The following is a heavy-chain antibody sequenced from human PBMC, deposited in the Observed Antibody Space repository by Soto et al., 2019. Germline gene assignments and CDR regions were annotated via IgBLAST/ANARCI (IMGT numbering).Heavy chain of an antibody. CDR1: GYNFINYW. J-gene: IGHJ3*02. V-gene: IGHV5-51*01. D-gene: IGHD3-22*01. CDR2: IYPGDSDT. Sequence: GESLKISCKGSGYNFINYWIAWVRQMPGKGLEWMGIIYPGDSDTRYSPSFQGQVTISADKSISTAYLQWSSLKASDTAMYYCARRYGGYYDRKEAFDIWGQGTMVTVSS. CDR3: ARRYGGYYDRKEAFDI.